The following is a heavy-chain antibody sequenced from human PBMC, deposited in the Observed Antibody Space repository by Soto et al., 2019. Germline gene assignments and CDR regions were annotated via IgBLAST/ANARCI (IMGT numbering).Heavy chain of an antibody. J-gene: IGHJ3*02. CDR3: ARGNIGYFYAFDI. CDR1: GGSISSGGYY. Sequence: QVQLQESGPGLVKPAQTLSLTCTVSGGSISSGGYYWSWIRQQPGKGLEWIGYIYYSGSTYYNPSLKSRVTISVDTSKNQFSLKLSSVTAADTAVYYCARGNIGYFYAFDIWGQGTMVTVSS. V-gene: IGHV4-31*03. CDR2: IYYSGST. D-gene: IGHD2-15*01.